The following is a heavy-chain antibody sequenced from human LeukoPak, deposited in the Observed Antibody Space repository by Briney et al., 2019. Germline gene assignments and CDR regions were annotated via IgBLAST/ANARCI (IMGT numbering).Heavy chain of an antibody. CDR1: GGSISSGGYS. Sequence: TSETLSLTCAVSGGSISSGGYSWSWIRQPPGKGLEWIGYIYHSGSTYYNPSLKSRVTISVDRSKNQFSLKLSSVTAADTAVYYCARGEDGYIPFDYWGQGTLVTVSS. CDR3: ARGEDGYIPFDY. J-gene: IGHJ4*02. V-gene: IGHV4-30-2*01. D-gene: IGHD5-24*01. CDR2: IYHSGST.